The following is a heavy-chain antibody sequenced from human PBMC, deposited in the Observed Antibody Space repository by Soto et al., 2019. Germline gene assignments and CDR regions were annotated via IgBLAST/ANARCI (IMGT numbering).Heavy chain of an antibody. CDR2: IYQSGSA. D-gene: IGHD4-17*01. Sequence: QLQLQESGSGLVQPSQTLSLTCVVSGGSINSGYYSWSWIRQPPGKGLEWIGNIYQSGSAFHTPTLKSRVTISVATSKTPFSLTLSSLTAADTAVYYCARSHDSGVFEIWGQGTMVTVSS. CDR1: GGSINSGYYS. CDR3: ARSHDSGVFEI. J-gene: IGHJ3*02. V-gene: IGHV4-30-2*01.